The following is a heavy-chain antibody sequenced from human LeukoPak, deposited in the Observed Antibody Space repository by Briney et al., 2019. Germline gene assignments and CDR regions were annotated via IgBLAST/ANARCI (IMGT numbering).Heavy chain of an antibody. J-gene: IGHJ4*02. D-gene: IGHD2/OR15-2a*01. CDR3: ARAFQVHIDY. V-gene: IGHV3-30-3*01. CDR1: GFTFSSYA. Sequence: GGSLRLSCAASGFTFSSYAMHWVRQAPGKGLEWVAVMSYDGSNKYYADSVKGRFTISRDNSKNTLYLQMNGLRAEDTAVYYCARAFQVHIDYWGQGTLVTVSS. CDR2: MSYDGSNK.